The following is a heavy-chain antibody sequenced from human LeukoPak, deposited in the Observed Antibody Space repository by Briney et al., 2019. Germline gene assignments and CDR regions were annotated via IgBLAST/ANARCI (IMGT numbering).Heavy chain of an antibody. CDR3: TTDQERWYYDILTGYSMFDY. Sequence: GGSLRLSCAASGFTLSNAWMSWVRQAPGKGLEWVGRIKSKTDGGTTDYAAPVKGRVTISRDDSKNTLYLQMNSLKTEDTAVYYCTTDQERWYYDILTGYSMFDYWGQGTLVTVSS. J-gene: IGHJ4*02. CDR1: GFTLSNAW. D-gene: IGHD3-9*01. CDR2: IKSKTDGGTT. V-gene: IGHV3-15*01.